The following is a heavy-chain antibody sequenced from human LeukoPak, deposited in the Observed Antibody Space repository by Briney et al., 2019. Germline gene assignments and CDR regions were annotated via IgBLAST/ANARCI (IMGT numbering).Heavy chain of an antibody. D-gene: IGHD3-10*01. CDR2: IYDTGAT. Sequence: SETLSLTCTVSGGSISGYYWSWIRQPPGKRLEWIGYIYDTGATNYNPSLKSRFTITIDTSKNQFSLKLSSVTAADTAVYYCARHGERFHFDYWGQGTLVTVSS. V-gene: IGHV4-59*08. CDR3: ARHGERFHFDY. J-gene: IGHJ4*02. CDR1: GGSISGYY.